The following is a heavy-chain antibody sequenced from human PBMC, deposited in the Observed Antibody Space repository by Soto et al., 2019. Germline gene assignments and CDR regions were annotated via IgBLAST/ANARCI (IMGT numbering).Heavy chain of an antibody. CDR2: ISGSGGST. J-gene: IGHJ4*02. D-gene: IGHD3-9*01. CDR3: AKGNDSPLDY. V-gene: IGHV3-23*01. Sequence: VRQAPGKGLEWVSAISGSGGSTYYADSVKGRFTISRDNSKNTLYLQMNSLRAEDTAVYYCAKGNDSPLDYWGQGTLVTVSS.